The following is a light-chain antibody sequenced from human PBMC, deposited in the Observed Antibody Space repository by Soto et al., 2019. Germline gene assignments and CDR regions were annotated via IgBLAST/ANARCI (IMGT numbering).Light chain of an antibody. V-gene: IGKV3-20*01. CDR2: GAS. CDR1: QSISSSN. Sequence: EIVLTQSTGTLSLSPGERATLSCRASQSISSSNLAWYQQKPGRAPRLLIYGASSRATGIPDRFSGDGSGTDFTLTISRLEPEDFAGYYCQHYGPSPDWERWSFGQGTKVEV. CDR3: QHYGPSPDWERWS. J-gene: IGKJ1*01.